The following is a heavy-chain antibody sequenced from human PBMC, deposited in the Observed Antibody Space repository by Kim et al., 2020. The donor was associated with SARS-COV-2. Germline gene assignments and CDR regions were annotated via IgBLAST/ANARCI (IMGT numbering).Heavy chain of an antibody. CDR3: VRERYDISGYGLAYYVMDV. CDR2: IIPIFGTA. V-gene: IGHV1-69*06. CDR1: GGTFSSYA. D-gene: IGHD3-22*01. J-gene: IGHJ6*01. Sequence: SVKVSCKASGGTFSSYAISWVRQAPGQGLEWMGWIIPIFGTANYAQKFQGRVTITADKSTNTAYIELNSLRSEDTAGYYFVRERYDISGYGLAYYVMDV.